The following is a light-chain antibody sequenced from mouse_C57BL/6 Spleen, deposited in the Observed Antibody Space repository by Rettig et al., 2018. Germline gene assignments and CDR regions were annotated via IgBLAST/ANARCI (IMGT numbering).Light chain of an antibody. CDR1: SSVSY. V-gene: IGKV4-63*01. CDR2: DTS. J-gene: IGKJ5*01. CDR3: FQGSGYPLT. Sequence: ENVLTQSPAIMSASPGEKVTVTCSASSSVSYMHWYQQKSSTSPKLWIYDTSKLASGVPGRFSGSGSGNSHSLTISGMEAEDVATYYCFQGSGYPLTFGAGTKLELK.